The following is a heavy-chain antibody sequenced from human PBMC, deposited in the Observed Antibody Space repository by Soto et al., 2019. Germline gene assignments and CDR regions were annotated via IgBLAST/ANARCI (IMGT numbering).Heavy chain of an antibody. J-gene: IGHJ4*02. Sequence: PGGSLRLSCATSGFTFSTSWMTWVRQAPGKGLEWVANINQDGSETNYVESVKGRFTISRDNGQNSVYLQMNSLRVEDTAMYYCARDADWGQGALVTVSS. CDR2: INQDGSET. CDR1: GFTFSTSW. CDR3: ARDAD. V-gene: IGHV3-7*01.